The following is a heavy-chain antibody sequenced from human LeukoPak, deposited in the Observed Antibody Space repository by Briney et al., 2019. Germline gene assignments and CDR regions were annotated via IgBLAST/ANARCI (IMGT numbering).Heavy chain of an antibody. CDR2: INHSGST. CDR1: GGSFSGYY. D-gene: IGHD3-9*01. J-gene: IGHJ4*02. CDR3: ARGYPHYDILTGYYNGYYFDY. Sequence: SETLSLTCAVYGGSFSGYYWSWIRQPPGKGLEWIGEINHSGSTNYNPSLKGRVTISVDTSKNQFSLKLSSVTAADTAVYYCARGYPHYDILTGYYNGYYFDYWGQGTLVTVSS. V-gene: IGHV4-34*01.